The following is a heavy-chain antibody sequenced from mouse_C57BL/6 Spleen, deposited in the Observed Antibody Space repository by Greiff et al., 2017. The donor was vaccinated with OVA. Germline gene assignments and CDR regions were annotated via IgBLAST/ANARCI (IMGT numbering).Heavy chain of an antibody. CDR1: GFTFSSYT. Sequence: EVMLVESGGGLVKPGGSLKLSCAASGFTFSSYTMSWVRQTPEKRLEWVATISGGGGNTYYQDSVKGRFTISRDNAKNTLYLQLSSLRSEDTSLYYGARHPYYGSSRYAMDYWGQGTSVTVSS. J-gene: IGHJ4*01. V-gene: IGHV5-9*01. CDR2: ISGGGGNT. CDR3: ARHPYYGSSRYAMDY. D-gene: IGHD1-1*01.